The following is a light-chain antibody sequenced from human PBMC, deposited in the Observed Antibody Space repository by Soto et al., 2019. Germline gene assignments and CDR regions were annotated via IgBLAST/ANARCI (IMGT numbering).Light chain of an antibody. Sequence: QSALTQPASVSGSPGQSITISCTGTSSDVGGYKYVSWYQQHPGKAPKLIIYEVGNRPSGVSQRFSGSKSGNTASLTIFGLQAEDEADYYCSSYTTNNTVVFGGGTKLTVL. CDR3: SSYTTNNTVV. V-gene: IGLV2-14*01. CDR1: SSDVGGYKY. J-gene: IGLJ2*01. CDR2: EVG.